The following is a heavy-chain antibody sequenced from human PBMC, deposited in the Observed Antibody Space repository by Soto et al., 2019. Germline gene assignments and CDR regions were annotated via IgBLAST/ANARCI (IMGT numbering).Heavy chain of an antibody. V-gene: IGHV1-69*01. D-gene: IGHD5-18*01. J-gene: IGHJ6*01. Sequence: QVQRVQSGAEVKKPGSSVKVSCKASGGTFSSYPISWVRQAPGQGLEWMGGKIPTFGTANYAQKFQGKGTITADESTCSAYMELSSLGYEDTAVYYCARRRGYCDGLPPFFYYGMDVWGQGTTVTVSS. CDR2: KIPTFGTA. CDR1: GGTFSSYP. CDR3: ARRRGYCDGLPPFFYYGMDV.